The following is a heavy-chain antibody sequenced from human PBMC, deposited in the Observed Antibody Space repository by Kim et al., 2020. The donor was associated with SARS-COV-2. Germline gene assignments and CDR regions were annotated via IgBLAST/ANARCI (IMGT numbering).Heavy chain of an antibody. Sequence: YYADSVKGRFTISRDNSKNSLYLQMNSLRTEDTALYYCAKTDRQLGLIDYWGQGTLVTVSS. V-gene: IGHV3-43*01. D-gene: IGHD6-6*01. CDR3: AKTDRQLGLIDY. J-gene: IGHJ4*02.